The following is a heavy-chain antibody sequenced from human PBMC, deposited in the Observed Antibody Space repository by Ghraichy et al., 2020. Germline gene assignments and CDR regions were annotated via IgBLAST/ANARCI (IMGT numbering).Heavy chain of an antibody. V-gene: IGHV1-69*10. Sequence: SVKVSCKASGGTFSSYAISWVRQAPGQGLEWMGGIIPIFGIANYAQKFQGRVTITADKSTSTAYMELSSLRSEDTAVYYCASCPVRYCSSTSCYSGADYWGQGTLVTVSS. D-gene: IGHD2-2*01. CDR2: IIPIFGIA. CDR3: ASCPVRYCSSTSCYSGADY. CDR1: GGTFSSYA. J-gene: IGHJ4*02.